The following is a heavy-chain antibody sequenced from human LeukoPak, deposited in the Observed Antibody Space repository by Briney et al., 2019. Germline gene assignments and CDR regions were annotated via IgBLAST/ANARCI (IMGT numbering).Heavy chain of an antibody. J-gene: IGHJ4*02. Sequence: GASVKVSCKASGYTFTGYYMHWVRQAPGQGLEWMGWINPNSGGTNYAQKFQGRVTMTRDTSISTAYMELSRLRSDDTAVYYCARDWGDYYGDHTKEFDYWGQGTLVTVSS. V-gene: IGHV1-2*02. D-gene: IGHD4-17*01. CDR3: ARDWGDYYGDHTKEFDY. CDR2: INPNSGGT. CDR1: GYTFTGYY.